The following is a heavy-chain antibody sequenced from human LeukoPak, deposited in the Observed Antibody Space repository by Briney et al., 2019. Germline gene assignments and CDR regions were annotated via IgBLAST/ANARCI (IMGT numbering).Heavy chain of an antibody. V-gene: IGHV4-34*01. J-gene: IGHJ5*02. D-gene: IGHD6-19*01. CDR1: GGSFSGYY. CDR3: ARSAGYSSA. Sequence: SETLSLTCAVYGGSFSGYYWSWIRQPPGKGLEWIGEINHSGSANYYASLKSRVTLSIDTSKNQFSLILSSVTAADTAVYYCARSAGYSSAWGQRTRVTVSS. CDR2: INHSGSA.